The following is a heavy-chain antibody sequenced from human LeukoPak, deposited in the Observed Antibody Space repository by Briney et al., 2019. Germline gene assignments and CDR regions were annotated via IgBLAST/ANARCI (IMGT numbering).Heavy chain of an antibody. CDR1: GGSMRSNX. J-gene: IGHJ5*02. D-gene: IGHD3/OR15-3a*01. CDR2: IYYSGST. CDR3: ARHFSTMTNNWFDP. V-gene: IGHV4-59*08. Sequence: PLETXXLXCTVSGGSMRSNXXXLTRQPPGKGXXXXGNIYYSGSTNYTPSLKSRVTISIDPSKNQFSLKLSSVTAADTAVYYCARHFSTMTNNWFDPWGQGTLVTVSS.